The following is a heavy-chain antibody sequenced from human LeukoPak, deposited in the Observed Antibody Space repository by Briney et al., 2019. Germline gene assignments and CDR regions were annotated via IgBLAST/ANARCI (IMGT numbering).Heavy chain of an antibody. V-gene: IGHV4-39*07. CDR1: GGSISSSSYY. CDR2: IYRSGST. CDR3: ASTSTDGYNYDY. D-gene: IGHD5-24*01. J-gene: IGHJ4*02. Sequence: SETLSLTCTVSGGSISSSSYYWGWIRQPPGKGLEWIGSIYRSGSTYYNPSLKSRVTISTDTSKNQFSLRLSSVTAADTTVYYCASTSTDGYNYDYWSQGTLVTVSS.